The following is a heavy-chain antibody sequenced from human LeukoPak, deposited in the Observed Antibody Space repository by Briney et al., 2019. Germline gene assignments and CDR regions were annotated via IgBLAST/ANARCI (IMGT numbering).Heavy chain of an antibody. D-gene: IGHD6-13*01. Sequence: ESLKISCKGSGYSFTSYWIGWVRQMPGKGLEWMGIIYPGDSDTRYSPSFQGQVTISADKSISTAYLQWSSLKASDTAMYYCARLGALMSSSWPTRFDPWGQGTLVTVSS. CDR2: IYPGDSDT. CDR3: ARLGALMSSSWPTRFDP. J-gene: IGHJ5*02. V-gene: IGHV5-51*01. CDR1: GYSFTSYW.